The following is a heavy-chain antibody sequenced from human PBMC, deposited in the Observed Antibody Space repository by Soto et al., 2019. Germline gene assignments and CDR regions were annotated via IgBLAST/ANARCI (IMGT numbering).Heavy chain of an antibody. CDR2: IHFSGST. V-gene: IGHV4-61*03. CDR1: GGSVTSGSYY. D-gene: IGHD1-7*01. CDR3: ARESFGTSLFDY. Sequence: PSETLSLTCAVSGGSVTSGSYYWSWIRQPPGKGLEWIENIHFSGSTHYNSSLKSRVTISIDTTKNHFSLNVTSVTAADTAVYYCARESFGTSLFDYWGQGALVTVSS. J-gene: IGHJ4*02.